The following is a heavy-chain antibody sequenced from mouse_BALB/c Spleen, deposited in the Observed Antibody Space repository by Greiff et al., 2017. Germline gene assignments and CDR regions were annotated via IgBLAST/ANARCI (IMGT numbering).Heavy chain of an antibody. CDR3: ARSRYGFDY. V-gene: IGHV3-2*02. CDR1: GYSITSDYA. CDR2: ISYSGST. J-gene: IGHJ2*01. D-gene: IGHD2-14*01. Sequence: EVQRVESGPGLVKPSQSLSLTCTVTGYSITSDYAWNWIRQFPGNKLEWMGYISYSGSTSYNPSLKSRISITRDTSKNQFFLQLNSVTTEDTATYDCARSRYGFDYWGQGTTLTVSS.